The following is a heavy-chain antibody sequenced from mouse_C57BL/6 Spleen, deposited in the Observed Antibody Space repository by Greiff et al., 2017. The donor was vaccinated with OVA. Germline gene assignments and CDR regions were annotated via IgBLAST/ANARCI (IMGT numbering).Heavy chain of an antibody. V-gene: IGHV6-6*01. D-gene: IGHD2-1*01. J-gene: IGHJ3*01. CDR3: TRDGNYVGWFAY. CDR2: IRNKANNHAT. CDR1: GFTFSDAW. Sequence: DVKLVESGGGLVQPGGSMKLSCAASGFTFSDAWMDWVRQSPEKGLEWVAEIRNKANNHATYYAESVKGRFTISRDDSKSSVYLQMNSLRAEDTGIYYCTRDGNYVGWFAYWGQGTLVTVSA.